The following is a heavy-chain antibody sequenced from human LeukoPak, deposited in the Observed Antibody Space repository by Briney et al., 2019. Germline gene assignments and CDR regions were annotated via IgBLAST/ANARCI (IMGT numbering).Heavy chain of an antibody. V-gene: IGHV1-2*02. CDR1: GYTFTGYY. D-gene: IGHD4-23*01. CDR3: ARAATVVDAFDI. CDR2: INPNSGGT. Sequence: ASVKVSCKASGYTFTGYYMHWVRQAPGQGLEWMGWINPNSGGTNYAQKFQGRVTMTRDTSISTAYMELSRLRSDDTAVYYCARAATVVDAFDIWGQGTMVTVSS. J-gene: IGHJ3*02.